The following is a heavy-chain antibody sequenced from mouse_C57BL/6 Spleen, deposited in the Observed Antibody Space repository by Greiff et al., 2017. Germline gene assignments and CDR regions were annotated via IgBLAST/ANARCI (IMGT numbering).Heavy chain of an antibody. D-gene: IGHD2-1*01. J-gene: IGHJ2*01. CDR2: ISYDGSN. CDR3: ARREGLYYGNYDYFDY. CDR1: GYSITSGYY. V-gene: IGHV3-6*01. Sequence: EVKLMESGPGLVKPSQSLSLTCSVTGYSITSGYYWNWIRQFPGNKLEWMGYISYDGSNNYNPSLKNRISITRDTSKNQFFLKLNSVTTEDTATYYCARREGLYYGNYDYFDYWGQGTTLTVSS.